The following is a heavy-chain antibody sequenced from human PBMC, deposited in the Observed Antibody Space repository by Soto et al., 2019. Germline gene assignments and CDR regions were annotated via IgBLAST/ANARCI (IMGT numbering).Heavy chain of an antibody. CDR3: ATSSRYGTDAFDI. Sequence: LGGSLRLSCVASESTFRLYKMNWVRQAPGKGLEWISDIRSNGGSIVYADSVRGRFTISRDNAKNSLYLQMNSLRVEDTAVYYRATSSRYGTDAFDIWGQGTMVTVSS. D-gene: IGHD4-17*01. J-gene: IGHJ3*02. CDR1: ESTFRLYK. CDR2: IRSNGGSI. V-gene: IGHV3-48*03.